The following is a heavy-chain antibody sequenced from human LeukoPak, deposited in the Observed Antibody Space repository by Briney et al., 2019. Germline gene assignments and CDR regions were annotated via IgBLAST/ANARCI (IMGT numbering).Heavy chain of an antibody. CDR3: AKAGRYFDWLSLDY. CDR1: GFTFSSYG. CDR2: ISYDGSNK. V-gene: IGHV3-30*18. J-gene: IGHJ4*02. D-gene: IGHD3-9*01. Sequence: GGSLRLSGAASGFTFSSYGMHWVRQAPGKGLEWVAVISYDGSNKYYADSVKGRFTISRDNSKNTLYLQMNSLRAEDTAVYYCAKAGRYFDWLSLDYWGQGTLVTVSS.